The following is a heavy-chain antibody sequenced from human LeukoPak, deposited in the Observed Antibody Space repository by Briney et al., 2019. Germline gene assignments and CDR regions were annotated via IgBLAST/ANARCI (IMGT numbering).Heavy chain of an antibody. CDR3: ARTKYSVYGKRTLRAFDY. CDR1: GYSFTSYW. J-gene: IGHJ4*02. CDR2: IYPGDSDT. D-gene: IGHD5/OR15-5a*01. V-gene: IGHV5-51*01. Sequence: GESLKISCKGSGYSFTSYWIGWVRQMPGKGLEWMGIIYPGDSDTRYSPSFQGQATTSADKSISTAYLQWSSLKASDTAMYYCARTKYSVYGKRTLRAFDYWGQGTLVTVSS.